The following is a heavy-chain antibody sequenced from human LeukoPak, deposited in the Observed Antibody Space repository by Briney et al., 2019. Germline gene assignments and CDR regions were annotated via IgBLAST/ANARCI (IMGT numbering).Heavy chain of an antibody. CDR2: ISYDGSNK. CDR3: ARGSPPGVTRPDYFDY. J-gene: IGHJ4*02. Sequence: PGGSLRLSCAASGFTFSSYGMHWVRQAPGKGLEWVAVISYDGSNKYYADSVKGRFTISRDNSKNTLYLQMNSLRAEDTAVYYCARGSPPGVTRPDYFDYWGQGTLVTVSS. D-gene: IGHD5-18*01. V-gene: IGHV3-30*03. CDR1: GFTFSSYG.